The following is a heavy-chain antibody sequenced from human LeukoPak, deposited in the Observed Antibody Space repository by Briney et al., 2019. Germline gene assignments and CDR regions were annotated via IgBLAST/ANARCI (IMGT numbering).Heavy chain of an antibody. V-gene: IGHV1-18*01. D-gene: IGHD3-22*01. CDR1: GYTFTSYG. CDR3: ARDLSEVTMIEPDY. CDR2: ISAYNGNT. Sequence: ASVKVSCKASGYTFTSYGISWVRQAPGQGLEWMGWISAYNGNTNYAQKFQGRVTMTRDTSISTAYMELSRLRSDDTAVYYCARDLSEVTMIEPDYWGQGTLVTVSS. J-gene: IGHJ4*02.